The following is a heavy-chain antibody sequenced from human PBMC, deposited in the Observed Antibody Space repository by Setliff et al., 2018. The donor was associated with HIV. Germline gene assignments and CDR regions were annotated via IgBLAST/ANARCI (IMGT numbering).Heavy chain of an antibody. J-gene: IGHJ3*02. D-gene: IGHD3-22*01. CDR1: GFTFSTYS. CDR2: IRSSSRTI. V-gene: IGHV3-48*04. Sequence: PGGSLRLSCVASGFTFSTYSMNWVRQAPGKGLEWVSYIRSSSRTIYYADSVKGRFTISRDNAKNSLYLQMNSLRAEDTAVYYCARESPYDTSGYYFGAFDIWGQGTTVTVSS. CDR3: ARESPYDTSGYYFGAFDI.